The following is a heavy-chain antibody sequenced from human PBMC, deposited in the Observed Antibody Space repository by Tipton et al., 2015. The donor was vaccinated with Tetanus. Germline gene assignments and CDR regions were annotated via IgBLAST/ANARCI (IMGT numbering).Heavy chain of an antibody. Sequence: TLSLTCTVSGGSISSSSYYWGWIRQPPGKGLEWMGSIYYSGSTYYNPSLKSRVTISVDTSKNQFSLKLSSVTAADTAVYYCARGYSYGGGWFDPWGQGTLVTVSS. D-gene: IGHD5-18*01. J-gene: IGHJ5*02. CDR1: GGSISSSSYY. V-gene: IGHV4-39*01. CDR2: IYYSGST. CDR3: ARGYSYGGGWFDP.